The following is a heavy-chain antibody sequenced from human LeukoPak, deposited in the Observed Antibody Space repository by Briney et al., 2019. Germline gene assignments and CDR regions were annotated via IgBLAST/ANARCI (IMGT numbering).Heavy chain of an antibody. CDR2: ISSSGSTI. CDR3: ARVSDTVHFDY. J-gene: IGHJ4*02. Sequence: GGSLRLSCAASGFTFSDYYMNWIRQAPGKGLEWVSYISSSGSTIYYADSVKGRFTISRDNAKNSLYLQMNSLRAEDTAVYYCARVSDTVHFDYWGQGTLVTVSS. CDR1: GFTFSDYY. D-gene: IGHD2-2*02. V-gene: IGHV3-11*04.